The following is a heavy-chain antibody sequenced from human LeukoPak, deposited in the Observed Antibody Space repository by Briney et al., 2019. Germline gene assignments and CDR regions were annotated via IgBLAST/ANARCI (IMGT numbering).Heavy chain of an antibody. J-gene: IGHJ4*02. CDR1: GFTFDDYA. D-gene: IGHD3-10*01. CDR3: TKDITFGSGGGIDY. CDR2: ITWNSGTI. V-gene: IGHV3-9*01. Sequence: GGSLRLSCAASGFTFDDYAMHWVRQAPGKGLEWVSGITWNSGTIGYADSVKGRFTISRDNAKNSLYLQMNSLRAEDTALYYCTKDITFGSGGGIDYWGQGALVTVSS.